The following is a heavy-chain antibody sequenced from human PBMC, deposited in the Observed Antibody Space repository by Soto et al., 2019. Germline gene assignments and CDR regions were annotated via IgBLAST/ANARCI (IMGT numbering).Heavy chain of an antibody. CDR3: ARVERGTATTVVDAFDI. CDR2: MSHSGGT. V-gene: IGHV4-34*01. Sequence: QVQLQQWGAGLLKPSETLSLTCAVFGGSVNSGNYYWSWIRQPPGKGLEWLGEMSHSGGTHFNPSLKCRVTIAVDTSKIQLSLKMSSVTAAATALYYCARVERGTATTVVDAFDIWGPWTMVTVSS. J-gene: IGHJ3*02. CDR1: GGSVNSGNYY. D-gene: IGHD1-1*01.